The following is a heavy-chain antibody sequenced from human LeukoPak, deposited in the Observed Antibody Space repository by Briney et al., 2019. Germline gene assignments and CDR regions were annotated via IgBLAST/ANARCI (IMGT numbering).Heavy chain of an antibody. J-gene: IGHJ4*02. Sequence: ASVKVSCKASGYTFTGYYMHWVRQAPGQGLEWMGWINPNSGGTNYAQKFQGRVTMTRDTSISTAYMELSRLRSDDTAVYYCARDSGSSSWYTVGYMDVWGQGVLVTVSS. CDR2: INPNSGGT. D-gene: IGHD6-13*01. V-gene: IGHV1-2*02. CDR3: ARDSGSSSWYTVGYMDV. CDR1: GYTFTGYY.